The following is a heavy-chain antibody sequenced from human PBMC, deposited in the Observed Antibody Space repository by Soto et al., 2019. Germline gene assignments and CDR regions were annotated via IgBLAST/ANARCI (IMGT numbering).Heavy chain of an antibody. V-gene: IGHV3-23*01. CDR3: AKEFSSIVLMVYAPGWFDP. J-gene: IGHJ5*02. CDR1: GFTFSSYA. D-gene: IGHD2-8*01. Sequence: GGSLRLSCAASGFTFSSYAMSWVRQAPGKGLEWVSAISGSGGSTYYADSVKGRFTISRDNSKNTLYLQMNSLRAEDTAVYYCAKEFSSIVLMVYAPGWFDPWGQGTLVTVSS. CDR2: ISGSGGST.